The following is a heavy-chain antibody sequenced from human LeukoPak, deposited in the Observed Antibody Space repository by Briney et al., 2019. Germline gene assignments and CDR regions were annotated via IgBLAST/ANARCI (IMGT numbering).Heavy chain of an antibody. CDR3: TRFLYYYDSSTYHDYFDY. CDR2: INSDGRST. CDR1: GFTFSSYW. Sequence: PGGSLRLSCAASGFTFSSYWMHWVRQAPGKGLVWVSRINSDGRSTNYADSVKGRFTIYRDNAKNTLYLQMNSLRAEDTAVYYCTRFLYYYDSSTYHDYFDYWGQGTLVTVSS. V-gene: IGHV3-74*01. J-gene: IGHJ4*02. D-gene: IGHD3-22*01.